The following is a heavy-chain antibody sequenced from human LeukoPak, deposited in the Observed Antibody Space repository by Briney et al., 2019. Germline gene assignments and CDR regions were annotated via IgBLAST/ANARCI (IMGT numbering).Heavy chain of an antibody. V-gene: IGHV3-30*04. CDR2: ISYDGSNK. CDR3: TTVPWVTMVRGVISFSSSVF. D-gene: IGHD3-10*01. J-gene: IGHJ4*02. CDR1: GFTFSSYA. Sequence: PGGSLRLSCAASGFTFSSYAMHWVRQAPGKGLEWVAVISYDGSNKYYADSVKGRFTISRDNSKNTLYLQMNSLRAEDTAVYYCTTVPWVTMVRGVISFSSSVFWGQGTLVTVSS.